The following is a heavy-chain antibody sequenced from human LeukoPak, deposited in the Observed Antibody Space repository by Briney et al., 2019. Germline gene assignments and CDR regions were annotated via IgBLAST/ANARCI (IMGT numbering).Heavy chain of an antibody. Sequence: SETLSLTCAVYGGSFSGYYCTWIRQPPGKGLEWIGEINHSGSTNYNPSLKSRVSISVDSSKNQFSLKLSSVTAADTAFYYCAGAEQQLAPSSYWGQGTLVTVSS. D-gene: IGHD6-13*01. J-gene: IGHJ4*02. V-gene: IGHV4-34*01. CDR3: AGAEQQLAPSSY. CDR1: GGSFSGYY. CDR2: INHSGST.